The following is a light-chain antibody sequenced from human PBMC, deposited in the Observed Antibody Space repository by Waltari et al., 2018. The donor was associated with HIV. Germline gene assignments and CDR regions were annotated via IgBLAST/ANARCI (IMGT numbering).Light chain of an antibody. J-gene: IGLJ3*02. CDR2: EVY. V-gene: IGLV2-14*01. CDR3: SSYSTRGFVL. Sequence: SALTQPASVSGSPGQSITISCTGPASDMPTFNFVSWYQQSPGRAPKLFIFEVYFRPSGVSDRFSGSKSGDTASLTISALRAEDEGDYFCSSYSTRGFVLFGGGTKVTVL. CDR1: ASDMPTFNF.